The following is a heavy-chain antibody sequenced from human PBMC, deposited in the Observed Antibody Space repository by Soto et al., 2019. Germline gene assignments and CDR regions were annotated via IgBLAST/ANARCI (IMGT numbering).Heavy chain of an antibody. CDR3: ARAYTLLWFGELSENWFDP. CDR1: GGSISSGDYY. J-gene: IGHJ5*02. V-gene: IGHV4-30-4*01. D-gene: IGHD3-10*01. Sequence: SETLSLTCTVSGGSISSGDYYWSWIRQPPGKGLEWIGYIYYSGSTYYNPSLKSRVTISVDTSKNQFSLKLSSVTAADTAVYYCARAYTLLWFGELSENWFDPWGQGTLVTVS. CDR2: IYYSGST.